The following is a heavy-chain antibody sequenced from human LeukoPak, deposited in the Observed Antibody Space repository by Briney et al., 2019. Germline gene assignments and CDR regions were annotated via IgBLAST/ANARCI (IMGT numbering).Heavy chain of an antibody. Sequence: GGSLRLSCAASGFTLSSYAMSWVRQAPGKGLEWVPAISGSGGSTYYADSVKGRFTISRDNSKNTLYLQMNSLRAEDTAVYYCAKVVKGYDFWSGPTVYYYYGMDVWGQGTTVTVSS. J-gene: IGHJ6*02. V-gene: IGHV3-23*01. CDR3: AKVVKGYDFWSGPTVYYYYGMDV. CDR2: ISGSGGST. CDR1: GFTLSSYA. D-gene: IGHD3-3*01.